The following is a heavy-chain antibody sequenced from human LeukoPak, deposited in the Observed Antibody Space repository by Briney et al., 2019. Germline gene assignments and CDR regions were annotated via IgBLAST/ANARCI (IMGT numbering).Heavy chain of an antibody. CDR3: ARVSFNYYGSGSYSHFDY. CDR2: IKQDESEK. V-gene: IGHV3-7*01. J-gene: IGHJ4*02. Sequence: GGSLRLSCAASGFTFSAHWMSWVRQAPGKGLEWVANIKQDESEKSYVDSVKGRFTVSRDSAKKSLYLQMNSLRAEDTAVYYCARVSFNYYGSGSYSHFDYWGQGTLVTVSS. D-gene: IGHD3-10*01. CDR1: GFTFSAHW.